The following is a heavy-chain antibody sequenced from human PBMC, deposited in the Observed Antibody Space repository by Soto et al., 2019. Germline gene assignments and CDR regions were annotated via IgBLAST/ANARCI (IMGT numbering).Heavy chain of an antibody. CDR3: AKEVGEMRVCNLYYFYNGMDV. J-gene: IGHJ6*02. CDR1: GFTLSTYG. CDR2: TSYDGSNK. V-gene: IGHV3-30*18. Sequence: GGSLRLSCAASGFTLSTYGIHWVRQAPGKGLEWVAVTSYDGSNKYYADSVKGRFTISRDNSKNTLYLQMNSLRAEDTAVYYCAKEVGEMRVCNLYYFYNGMDVWGQGTTVTVSS. D-gene: IGHD2-15*01.